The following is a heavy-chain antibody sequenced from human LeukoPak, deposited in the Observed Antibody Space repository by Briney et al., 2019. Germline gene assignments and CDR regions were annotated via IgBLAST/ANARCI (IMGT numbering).Heavy chain of an antibody. D-gene: IGHD4-11*01. CDR1: GDSFDNSYC. J-gene: IGHJ1*01. V-gene: IGHV4-39*01. CDR2: IYSSEYT. CDR3: ARGSDDYILGNH. Sequence: PSETLPLSCTVSGDSFDNSYCWTWVRQPPGKRPEWIGTIYSSEYTYYHPSLRSRATISADTSRNLFSLKLNSVTAADTAVYYCARGSDDYILGNHWGHGTLVTVSS.